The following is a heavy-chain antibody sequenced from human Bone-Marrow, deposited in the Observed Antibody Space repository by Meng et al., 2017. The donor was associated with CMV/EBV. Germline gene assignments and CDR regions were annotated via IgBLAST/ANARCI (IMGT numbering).Heavy chain of an antibody. J-gene: IGHJ4*02. CDR1: GFTVSSNY. CDR2: IYSGGST. V-gene: IGHV3-66*02. CDR3: ARTSPGIAARLGFDY. D-gene: IGHD6-6*01. Sequence: GGSLRLTCAASGFTVSSNYMSWVRQAPGKGLEWVSVIYSGGSTYYADSVKGRFPISRDNSKNTLYLQMNSLRAEDTAVYYCARTSPGIAARLGFDYWGQGTLVTVSS.